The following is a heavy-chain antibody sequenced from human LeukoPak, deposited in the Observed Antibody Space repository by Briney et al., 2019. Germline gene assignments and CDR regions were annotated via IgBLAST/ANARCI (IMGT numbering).Heavy chain of an antibody. CDR1: GFTFSSYG. CDR3: ASWAGNTQSDSWSGPFDY. CDR2: IWYDGSNK. D-gene: IGHD3-3*01. Sequence: PGRSLRLSCAASGFTFSSYGMHWVRQAPGKGLEWVAVIWYDGSNKYYADSVKGRFTISRDNSKNSLYLQMSSLRVEDTAVYYCASWAGNTQSDSWSGPFDYWGQGTLVTVSS. V-gene: IGHV3-33*01. J-gene: IGHJ4*02.